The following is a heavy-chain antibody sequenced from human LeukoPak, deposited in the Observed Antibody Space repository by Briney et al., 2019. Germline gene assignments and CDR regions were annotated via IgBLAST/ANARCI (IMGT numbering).Heavy chain of an antibody. J-gene: IGHJ6*03. CDR2: ISGSGDRT. Sequence: GGSLRLSCAASGFTFSSYGMSWVRQAPGKGLEWVSAISGSGDRTYYADSVKGRFTISRDNSKNTLYLRMNSLRVDDTALYYCAKSPRVDYYYYMDVWGKGTTVTISS. V-gene: IGHV3-23*01. CDR1: GFTFSSYG. CDR3: AKSPRVDYYYYMDV.